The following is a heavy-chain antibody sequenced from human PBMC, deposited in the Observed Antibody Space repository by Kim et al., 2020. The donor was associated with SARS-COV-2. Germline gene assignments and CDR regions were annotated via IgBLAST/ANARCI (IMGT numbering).Heavy chain of an antibody. CDR3: AVGVGIRYFDWLLPYYYG. CDR1: GGSISSYY. Sequence: SETLSLTCTVSGGSISSYYWSWIRQPPGKGLEWIGYIYYSGSTNYNPSLKSRVTISVDTAKNQFSLKLISVTAADTAVFYCAVGVGIRYFDWLLPYYYG. CDR2: IYYSGST. D-gene: IGHD3-9*01. J-gene: IGHJ6*01. V-gene: IGHV4-59*01.